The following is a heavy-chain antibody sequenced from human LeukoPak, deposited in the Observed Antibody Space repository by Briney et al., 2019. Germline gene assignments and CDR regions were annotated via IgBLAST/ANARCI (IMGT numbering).Heavy chain of an antibody. J-gene: IGHJ4*02. CDR2: IKPDGSEE. CDR1: GLTFRNCW. Sequence: PGGSLRLFRGSFGLTFRNCWLRWARQAPGKGLESVANIKPDGSEEYYMDAVTGRYTIPRDNAQNSLYVQMNSLRAEDTAVYSCARTVGDTPYDYWGQGTLVTVSS. CDR3: ARTVGDTPYDY. V-gene: IGHV3-7*01. D-gene: IGHD1-26*01.